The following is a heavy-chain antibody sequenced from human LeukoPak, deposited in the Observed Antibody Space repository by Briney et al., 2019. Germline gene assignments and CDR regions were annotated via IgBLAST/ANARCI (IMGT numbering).Heavy chain of an antibody. D-gene: IGHD3-22*01. CDR1: GFSFSRFA. V-gene: IGHV3-23*01. Sequence: PGGSLRLSCAASGFSFSRFAMGWVRQAPGKGLEWVSAISDSGGRINYADSVKGRFTISRDNSKNTLYLQMNSLRAEDTAVYYCAKKTWDSSAWYFFDYWGQGTLVTVSS. J-gene: IGHJ4*02. CDR2: ISDSGGRI. CDR3: AKKTWDSSAWYFFDY.